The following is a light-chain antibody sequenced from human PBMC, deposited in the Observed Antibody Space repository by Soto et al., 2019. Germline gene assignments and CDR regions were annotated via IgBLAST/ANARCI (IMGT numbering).Light chain of an antibody. Sequence: EIGWTQSPAIISLSPGDTATVYCSARQSGNSTLAWYQHKPGQAPRLLIYDASNRATGIPARFSGSGSGTDFTLTVSSLEPEALGVYYCQHGSDWHPFTFGKGTRLE. CDR3: QHGSDWHPFT. CDR1: QSGNST. CDR2: DAS. V-gene: IGKV3-11*01. J-gene: IGKJ5*01.